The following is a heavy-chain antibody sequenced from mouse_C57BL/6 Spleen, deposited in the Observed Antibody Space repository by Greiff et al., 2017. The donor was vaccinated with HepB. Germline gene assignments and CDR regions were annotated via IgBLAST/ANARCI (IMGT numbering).Heavy chain of an antibody. CDR1: GYTFTSYW. CDR2: LYPSDSET. J-gene: IGHJ2*01. D-gene: IGHD1-1*01. V-gene: IGHV1-61*01. CDR3: ARGHYYGSDYFDY. Sequence: VKLQQPGAELVRPGSSVKLSCKASGYTFTSYWMDWVKQRPGQGLEWIGNLYPSDSETHYNQKFKDKATLTVDKSSSTAYMQLSSLTSEDSAVYYCARGHYYGSDYFDYWGQGTTLTVSS.